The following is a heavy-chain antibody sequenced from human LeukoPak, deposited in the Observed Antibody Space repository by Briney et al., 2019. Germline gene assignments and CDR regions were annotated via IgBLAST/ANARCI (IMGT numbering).Heavy chain of an antibody. V-gene: IGHV6-1*01. D-gene: IGHD6-13*01. Sequence: SQTLSLTFAISGDSVSSNSAAWNWIRQSPSGGLEWLGRTYYRSKWYNDYAVSVKSRITINPDTSKNQFSLQLNSVTPEDTAVYYCARADSSSWGSRGGYYMDVWGKGTTVTISS. J-gene: IGHJ6*03. CDR3: ARADSSSWGSRGGYYMDV. CDR2: TYYRSKWYN. CDR1: GDSVSSNSAA.